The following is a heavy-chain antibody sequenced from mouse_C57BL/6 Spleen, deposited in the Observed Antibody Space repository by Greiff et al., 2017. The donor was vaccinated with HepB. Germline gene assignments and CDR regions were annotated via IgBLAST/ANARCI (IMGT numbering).Heavy chain of an antibody. CDR2: ISNGGGST. CDR1: GFTFSDYY. J-gene: IGHJ4*01. V-gene: IGHV5-12*01. Sequence: VQLKESGGGLVQPGGSLKLSCAASGFTFSDYYMYWVRQTPEKRLEWVAYISNGGGSTYYPDTVKGRFTISRDNAKNTLYLQMSRLKSEDTAMYYCARHSAMVTTGAMDYWGQGTSVTVSS. CDR3: ARHSAMVTTGAMDY. D-gene: IGHD2-2*01.